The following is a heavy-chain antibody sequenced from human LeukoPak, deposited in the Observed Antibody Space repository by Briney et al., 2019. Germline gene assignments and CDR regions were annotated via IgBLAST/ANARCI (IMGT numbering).Heavy chain of an antibody. CDR3: ARVSLLIAAAGVDAFDI. J-gene: IGHJ3*02. V-gene: IGHV4-59*01. CDR1: GGSISSYY. D-gene: IGHD6-13*01. Sequence: SETLSLTCTVSGGSISSYYWSWIRQPPGKGLEWIGYIYYSGSTNYNPSLKSRVTISVDTSKNQFSLKLSSVTAADTAVYYCARVSLLIAAAGVDAFDIWGQGTMVTVSS. CDR2: IYYSGST.